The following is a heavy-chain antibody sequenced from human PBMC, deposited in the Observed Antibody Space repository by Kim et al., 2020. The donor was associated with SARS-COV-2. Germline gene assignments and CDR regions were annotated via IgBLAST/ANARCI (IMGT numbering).Heavy chain of an antibody. CDR2: ISSSGSTI. CDR1: GFTFSSYE. J-gene: IGHJ6*02. CDR3: ARDPYSSSYNYYGMDV. V-gene: IGHV3-48*03. Sequence: GGSLRLSCAASGFTFSSYEMNWVRQAPGKGLEWVSYISSSGSTIYYADSVKGRFTISRDNAKNSLYLQMNSPRAEDTAVYYCARDPYSSSYNYYGMDVWGQGTTVTVSS. D-gene: IGHD6-13*01.